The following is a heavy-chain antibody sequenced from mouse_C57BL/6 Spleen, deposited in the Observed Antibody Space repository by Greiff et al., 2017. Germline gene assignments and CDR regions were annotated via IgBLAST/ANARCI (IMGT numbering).Heavy chain of an antibody. J-gene: IGHJ4*01. CDR1: GFSLTSYG. CDR3: AKGGYVFYYAMDY. Sequence: VQLQESGPGLVQPSQSLSITCTVSGFSLTSYGVHWVRQPPGKGLEWLGVIWSGGSTDYNAAFISRLSISKDNSKSQVFFKMNSLQADDTAIYYCAKGGYVFYYAMDYWGQGTSVTVSS. D-gene: IGHD3-1*01. V-gene: IGHV2-4*01. CDR2: IWSGGST.